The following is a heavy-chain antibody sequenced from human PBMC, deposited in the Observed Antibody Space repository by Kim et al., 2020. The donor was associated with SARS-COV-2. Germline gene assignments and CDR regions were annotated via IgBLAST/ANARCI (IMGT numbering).Heavy chain of an antibody. V-gene: IGHV3-30*04. Sequence: GGSLRLSCAASGFTFSSYAMHWVRQAPGKGLEWVAVISYDGSNKYYADSVKGRFTISRDNSKNTLYLQMNSLRAEDTAVYYCAREAPPDMVRNTRGAFDIWGQGTMVTVSS. J-gene: IGHJ3*02. CDR3: AREAPPDMVRNTRGAFDI. CDR1: GFTFSSYA. CDR2: ISYDGSNK. D-gene: IGHD3-10*01.